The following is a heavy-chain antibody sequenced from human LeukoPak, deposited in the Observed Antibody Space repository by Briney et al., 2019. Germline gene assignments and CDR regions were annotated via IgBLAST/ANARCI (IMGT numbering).Heavy chain of an antibody. D-gene: IGHD6-13*01. CDR1: GFTFSTYN. CDR3: AREEQQKWSRNWFDP. CDR2: ISSGSDYI. Sequence: PGGSLRLSCVASGFTFSTYNMNWVRQAPGKGLEWVSSISSGSDYINYADSVKGRFTISKDNAKNSLYLQMNSLRAEDTAVYYCAREEQQKWSRNWFDPWGQGTLVTVSS. V-gene: IGHV3-21*01. J-gene: IGHJ5*02.